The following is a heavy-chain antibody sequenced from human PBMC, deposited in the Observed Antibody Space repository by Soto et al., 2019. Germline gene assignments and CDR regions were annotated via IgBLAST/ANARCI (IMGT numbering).Heavy chain of an antibody. CDR1: GFTFSTYG. CDR3: ARPRIANYSYFGMGL. V-gene: IGHV3-30*03. Sequence: QVQLVESGGGVVQPGRSLTLACAASGFTFSTYGMHWVHQAPGKGLEWVTVISDDGTNKYYADSVMGRFTIARDNSKNTLYLQMDSLSAEDTAVYYCARPRIANYSYFGMGLWGQGTTVTFS. J-gene: IGHJ6*02. CDR2: ISDDGTNK.